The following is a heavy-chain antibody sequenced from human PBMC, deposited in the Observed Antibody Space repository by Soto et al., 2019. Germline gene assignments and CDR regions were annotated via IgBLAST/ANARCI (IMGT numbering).Heavy chain of an antibody. D-gene: IGHD2-15*01. Sequence: QVQLQESGPGLVKPSQTLSLTCTVSGGSISRGGYYWSWIRQHPGKGLEWIGYIYYSGSTYYNPSLKTRVTISVDTSNNQFSLTLSSVTAADTAVYYCARYCSGGSGYRGSYYFDYGGQGTLVTVSS. J-gene: IGHJ4*02. CDR2: IYYSGST. CDR3: ARYCSGGSGYRGSYYFDY. V-gene: IGHV4-31*03. CDR1: GGSISRGGYY.